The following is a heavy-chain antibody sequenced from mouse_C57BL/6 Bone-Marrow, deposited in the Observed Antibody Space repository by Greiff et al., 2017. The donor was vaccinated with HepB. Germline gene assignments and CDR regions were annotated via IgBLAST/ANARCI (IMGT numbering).Heavy chain of an antibody. CDR3: TTRVVLQSEPAC. J-gene: IGHJ1*03. Sequence: EVQLQQSGAELVRPGASVKLSCTASGFNIKDDYMHWVKQRPEQGLEWIGWIDPENGDTEYASKFQGKATITANTASNTAYLQLGRLTSEDAADYYCTTRVVLQSEPACWGTGTTVTVS. CDR1: GFNIKDDY. D-gene: IGHD1-1*01. CDR2: IDPENGDT. V-gene: IGHV14-4*01.